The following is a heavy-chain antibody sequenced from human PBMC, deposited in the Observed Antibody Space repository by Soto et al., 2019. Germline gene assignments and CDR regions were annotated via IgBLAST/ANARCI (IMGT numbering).Heavy chain of an antibody. CDR3: ARDLGVIHPPYYYYGMDV. J-gene: IGHJ6*02. V-gene: IGHV3-53*01. D-gene: IGHD3-16*02. Sequence: PGGSLRLSCAASGFTVSSNYMSWVRQAPGKGLEWVSVIYSGGSIYYADSVKGRFTISRDNSKNTLYLQMNSLRAEDTAVYYCARDLGVIHPPYYYYGMDVWGQGTTVTVSS. CDR2: IYSGGSI. CDR1: GFTVSSNY.